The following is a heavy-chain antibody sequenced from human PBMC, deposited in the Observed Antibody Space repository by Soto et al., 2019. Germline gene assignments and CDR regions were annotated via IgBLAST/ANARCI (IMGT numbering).Heavy chain of an antibody. V-gene: IGHV1-69*17. CDR3: ARESLGAKGADH. CDR1: GDTFNSYV. D-gene: IGHD7-27*01. CDR2: VIPIIGVT. Sequence: QVQLVQSGAEVKRPGSSVKVSCESSGDTFNSYVISWVRQAPGQGLEWMGGVIPIIGVTHYAQKFQGRLTIAALSSTGTAYMELTKVDSADTALYYCARESLGAKGADHWGQGTLVTVSS. J-gene: IGHJ4*02.